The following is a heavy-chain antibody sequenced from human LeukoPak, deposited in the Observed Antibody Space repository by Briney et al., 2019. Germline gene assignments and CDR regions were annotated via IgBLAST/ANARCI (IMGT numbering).Heavy chain of an antibody. CDR2: INPTGGST. D-gene: IGHD5-24*01. J-gene: IGHJ4*02. CDR1: GYTFPSYF. Sequence: VASVKVSCKASGYTFPSYFMHWVRQAPGQGLEWMGIINPTGGSTTYAQKFQGRVTMTRDTSTSTVYMELSSLRSDDTAVYYCARDRADGYSQSGIDYWGQGTLVTVSS. CDR3: ARDRADGYSQSGIDY. V-gene: IGHV1-46*01.